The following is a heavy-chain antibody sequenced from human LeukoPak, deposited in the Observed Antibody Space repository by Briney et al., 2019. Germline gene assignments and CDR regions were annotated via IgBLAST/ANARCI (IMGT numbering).Heavy chain of an antibody. V-gene: IGHV3-48*03. CDR3: ARGSPGY. CDR2: ITSSGNTI. J-gene: IGHJ4*02. CDR1: GFTFSNYE. Sequence: QPGGSLRLSCAASGFTFSNYEMNWVRQAPGKGLEWVSYITSSGNTIYYANSVKGRFTISRDDAKNSLYLQMNSLRAEDTAVYYCARGSPGYWGQGTLVTVSS.